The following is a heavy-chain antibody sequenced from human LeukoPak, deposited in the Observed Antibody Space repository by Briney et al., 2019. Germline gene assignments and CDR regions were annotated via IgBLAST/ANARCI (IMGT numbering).Heavy chain of an antibody. CDR1: GGSISSYY. CDR3: ARTKNRLGYCSGVTCLNLYMDV. CDR2: IYTSGST. J-gene: IGHJ6*03. V-gene: IGHV4-4*07. D-gene: IGHD2-15*01. Sequence: PSETLSLTCTVSGGSISSYYWSWIRQPAGKGLEWIGRIYTSGSTNYNPSLASRVTISVDTSENQFSLKLSSVTAADTAMYYCARTKNRLGYCSGVTCLNLYMDVWGKGTTVTVSS.